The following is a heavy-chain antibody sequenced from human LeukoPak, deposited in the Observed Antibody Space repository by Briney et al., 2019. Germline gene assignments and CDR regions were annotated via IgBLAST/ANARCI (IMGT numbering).Heavy chain of an antibody. V-gene: IGHV1-2*02. D-gene: IGHD2-15*01. CDR1: GYAFTNYG. J-gene: IGHJ3*02. CDR3: AREGRGWAFDI. Sequence: ASVKVSCKASGYAFTNYGINWVRQAPGQGLEWMGWINPNSGGTNYAQKFQGRVTMTRDTSISTAYMELSRLRSDDTAVYYCAREGRGWAFDIWGQGTMVTVSS. CDR2: INPNSGGT.